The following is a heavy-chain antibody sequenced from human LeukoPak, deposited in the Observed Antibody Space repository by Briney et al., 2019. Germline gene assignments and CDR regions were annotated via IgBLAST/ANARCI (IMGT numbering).Heavy chain of an antibody. CDR3: AKDRGSSSWYGLDV. Sequence: GGSLRLSCAVSGFSFRSYWMSWVRHAPGKGLEWVAYIKYDGSEKYYVDSVEGRFTISRDNAKNSLYLQMNSLRAEDTALYYCAKDRGSSSWYGLDVWGKGTTVTISS. V-gene: IGHV3-7*03. CDR2: IKYDGSEK. CDR1: GFSFRSYW. D-gene: IGHD6-13*01. J-gene: IGHJ6*04.